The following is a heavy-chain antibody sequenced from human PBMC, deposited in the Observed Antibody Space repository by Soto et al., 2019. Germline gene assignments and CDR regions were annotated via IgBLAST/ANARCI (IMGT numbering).Heavy chain of an antibody. J-gene: IGHJ4*02. CDR3: ARVVGRRFLDY. D-gene: IGHD1-1*01. CDR1: GFSLSDYY. CDR2: ISSSGTST. Sequence: GALRLSCVVSGFSLSDYYMGWLRQAPGQGLEWVGYISSSGTSTFNVDSVKGRFTISRDNAKNSLFLQMESVKVEDTGMYYCARVVGRRFLDYWGQGTLVTVSS. V-gene: IGHV3-11*01.